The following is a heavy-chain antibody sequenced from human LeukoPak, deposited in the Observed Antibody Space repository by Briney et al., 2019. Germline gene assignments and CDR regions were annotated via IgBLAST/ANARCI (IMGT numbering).Heavy chain of an antibody. CDR3: ARGTGTIFGVVIKRNWFDP. D-gene: IGHD3-3*01. CDR2: ISSSSSYI. J-gene: IGHJ5*02. V-gene: IGHV3-21*01. Sequence: GGSLRLSCAASGFIFSSYSMNWVRQAPGKGLEWVSSISSSSSYIYYADSVKGRFTISRDNAKNSLYLQMNSLRAEDTAVYYCARGTGTIFGVVIKRNWFDPWGQGTLVTVSS. CDR1: GFIFSSYS.